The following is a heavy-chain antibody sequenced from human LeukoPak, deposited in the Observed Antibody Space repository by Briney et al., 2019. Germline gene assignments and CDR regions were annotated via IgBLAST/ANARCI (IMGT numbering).Heavy chain of an antibody. CDR2: IQTDGNTK. J-gene: IGHJ4*02. CDR1: GFTFSNYG. CDR3: AREESSLVLGGLAY. V-gene: IGHV3-30*02. Sequence: GGSLRLSCAASGFTFSNYGIHWVRQAPGKGLEWVTFIQTDGNTKYYAASVRGRFTISRDNSKNTVSLQMNSLRAEDTAVYYCAREESSLVLGGLAYWGQGTLVTVSS. D-gene: IGHD6-13*01.